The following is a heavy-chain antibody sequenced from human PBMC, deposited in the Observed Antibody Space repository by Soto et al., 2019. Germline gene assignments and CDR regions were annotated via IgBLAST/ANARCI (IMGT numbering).Heavy chain of an antibody. CDR2: ISYDGSNK. J-gene: IGHJ4*02. D-gene: IGHD3-10*01. CDR3: AKKSEWFGDFPYYFDY. Sequence: PGGSLRLSCAASGFTFSSYGMHWVRQAPGKGLEWVAVISYDGSNKYYADSVKGRFTISRDNSKNTLYLQMNSLRAEDTAVYYCAKKSEWFGDFPYYFDYWGQGTLVTVSS. V-gene: IGHV3-30*18. CDR1: GFTFSSYG.